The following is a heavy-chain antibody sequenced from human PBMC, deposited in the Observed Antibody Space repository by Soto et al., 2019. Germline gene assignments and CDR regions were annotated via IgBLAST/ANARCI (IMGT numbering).Heavy chain of an antibody. Sequence: LRLSCAASGFTFSSYAMSWVRQAPGEGLEWVSAISGSGGSTYYADSVKGRFTISRDNSKNTLYLQMNSLRAEDTAVYYCAKGGSSWYGRITPRRGYVMDVWGQGTTVTVSS. J-gene: IGHJ6*02. V-gene: IGHV3-23*01. CDR3: AKGGSSWYGRITPRRGYVMDV. D-gene: IGHD6-13*01. CDR1: GFTFSSYA. CDR2: ISGSGGST.